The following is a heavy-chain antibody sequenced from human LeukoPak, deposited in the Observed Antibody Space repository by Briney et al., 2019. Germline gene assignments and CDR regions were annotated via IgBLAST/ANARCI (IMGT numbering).Heavy chain of an antibody. J-gene: IGHJ2*01. CDR2: IIPIFGTA. CDR3: ARDPAHSSPAATITDWYFDL. V-gene: IGHV1-69*13. D-gene: IGHD2-2*01. Sequence: ASVKVSCKASGGTFSSYAISWVRQAPGQGLEWMGGIIPIFGTANYAQKFQGRVTITADESTSTAYMELSSLRSEDTAVYYCARDPAHSSPAATITDWYFDLWGRGTLVTVSS. CDR1: GGTFSSYA.